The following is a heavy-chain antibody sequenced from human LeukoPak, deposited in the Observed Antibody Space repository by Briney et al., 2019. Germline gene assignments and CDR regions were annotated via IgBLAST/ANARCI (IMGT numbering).Heavy chain of an antibody. CDR1: GFTFSSYA. J-gene: IGHJ4*02. V-gene: IGHV3-23*01. CDR2: ISDNGERT. D-gene: IGHD5-12*01. CDR3: AKDEGPIYSFY. Sequence: GGSLRLSCSASGFTFSSYAMSWVRQAPGKGLEWVSTISDNGERTYYADSVKGRFIISRDNSKNTLYLQMSSLRAEDTAVYYCAKDEGPIYSFYWDQGTLVTVSS.